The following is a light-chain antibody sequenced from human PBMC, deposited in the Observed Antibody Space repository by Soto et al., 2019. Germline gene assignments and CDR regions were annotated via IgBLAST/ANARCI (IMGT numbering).Light chain of an antibody. V-gene: IGLV2-8*01. Sequence: QSALTQPPSASGSRGQSVTIYCTGTSSDVGGYDSVSWYQQHPGKAPKLLIYEVTKRPSGVPDRFSGSKSGNAASLTVSGLQAEDESDYYCSSHAGSNNLLFGGGTKLTVL. J-gene: IGLJ2*01. CDR3: SSHAGSNNLL. CDR2: EVT. CDR1: SSDVGGYDS.